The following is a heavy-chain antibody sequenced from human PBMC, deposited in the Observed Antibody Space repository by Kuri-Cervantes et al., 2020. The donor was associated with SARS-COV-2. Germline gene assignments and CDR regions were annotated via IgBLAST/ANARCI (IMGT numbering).Heavy chain of an antibody. CDR3: ARLIGYSGYDYSFGYFDY. CDR1: GGSFSGYY. Sequence: GSLRLSCAVYGGSFSGYYWSWIRQPPGKGLEWIGEINHSGSTNYNPSLKSRVTISVDASKNQFSLKLGSVTAADTAVYYCARLIGYSGYDYSFGYFDYWGQGTLVTVSS. V-gene: IGHV4-34*01. CDR2: INHSGST. D-gene: IGHD5-12*01. J-gene: IGHJ4*02.